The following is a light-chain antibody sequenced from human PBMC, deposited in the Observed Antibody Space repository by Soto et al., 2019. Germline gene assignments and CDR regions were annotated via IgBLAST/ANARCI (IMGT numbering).Light chain of an antibody. CDR1: QDISNY. Sequence: DIQMTQSPSSLSASVGDRVPITCQASQDISNYLNWYQHKPGNAPKLLIYDASNLQTGDPSRFSGSVSGTDLTFTISSLQPEDIATYYCQQYEYLPLTFGGGTKVEIK. CDR3: QQYEYLPLT. V-gene: IGKV1-33*01. J-gene: IGKJ4*01. CDR2: DAS.